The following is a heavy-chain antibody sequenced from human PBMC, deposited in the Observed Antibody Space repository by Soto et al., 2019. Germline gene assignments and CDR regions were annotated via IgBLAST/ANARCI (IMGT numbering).Heavy chain of an antibody. Sequence: SETLSLTCTVSGGSISSSSYYWGWIRQPPGKGLEWIGSIYYSGSTYYNPSLKSRVTISVDTSKNQFSLKLSSVTAADTAVYYCAGSSDSTYYYYYMDVWGKGTTVTVSS. CDR1: GGSISSSSYY. CDR3: AGSSDSTYYYYYMDV. D-gene: IGHD5-18*01. CDR2: IYYSGST. V-gene: IGHV4-39*01. J-gene: IGHJ6*03.